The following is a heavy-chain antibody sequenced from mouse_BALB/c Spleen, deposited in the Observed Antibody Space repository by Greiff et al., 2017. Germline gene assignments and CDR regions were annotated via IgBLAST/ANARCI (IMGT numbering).Heavy chain of an antibody. V-gene: IGHV7-3*02. CDR1: GFTFTDYY. Sequence: EVKLVESGGGLVQPGGSLRLSCATSGFTFTDYYMSWVRQPPGKALEWLGFIRNKANGYTTEYSASVKGRFTISRDNSQSILYLQMNTLRAEDSATYYCARDGYYGSSQAWFAYWGQGTLVTVSA. CDR3: ARDGYYGSSQAWFAY. CDR2: IRNKANGYTT. D-gene: IGHD1-1*01. J-gene: IGHJ3*01.